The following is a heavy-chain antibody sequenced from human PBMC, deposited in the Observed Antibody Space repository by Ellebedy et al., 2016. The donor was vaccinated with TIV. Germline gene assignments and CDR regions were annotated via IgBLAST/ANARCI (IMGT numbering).Heavy chain of an antibody. CDR2: IYYSRST. V-gene: IGHV4-61*05. CDR1: GGSISSSSYY. J-gene: IGHJ4*02. Sequence: SETLSLTCTVSGGSISSSSYYWSWIRQPPGTGLEWIGYIYYSRSTNYNPSLKSRVTISVDTSKNQFSLKLSSVTAADTAVYYCARLNVGLGSYGSGSVDYWGQGTLVTVSS. D-gene: IGHD3-10*01. CDR3: ARLNVGLGSYGSGSVDY.